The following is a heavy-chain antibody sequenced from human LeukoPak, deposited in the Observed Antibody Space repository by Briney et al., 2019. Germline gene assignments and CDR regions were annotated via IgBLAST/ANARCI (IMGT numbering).Heavy chain of an antibody. D-gene: IGHD1-26*01. J-gene: IGHJ4*02. Sequence: ASVKVSCKAPGYTFTSYDVNWVRQATGQGLEWMGWMNPNSGNTGYAQKFQGRVTMTRNTSISTAYLELSSLRSDDTAVYYCASRTVNSGSLLPFDYWGQGTLVTVSS. CDR3: ASRTVNSGSLLPFDY. CDR2: MNPNSGNT. V-gene: IGHV1-8*01. CDR1: GYTFTSYD.